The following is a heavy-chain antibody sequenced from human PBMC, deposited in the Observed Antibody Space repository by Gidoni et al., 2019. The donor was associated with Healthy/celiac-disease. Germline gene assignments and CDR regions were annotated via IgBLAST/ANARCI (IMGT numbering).Heavy chain of an antibody. CDR2: IWYDGSNK. CDR3: ARGLQRGYCSGGSCYSLDY. J-gene: IGHJ4*02. Sequence: QVQLVESGGGVVQPGRSLRLSWAASGFTFSSYGMHWVRPAPGKGLEWVAVIWYDGSNKYYADSVKGRFTISRDNSKITLYLQMNSLRAEDTAVYYCARGLQRGYCSGGSCYSLDYWGQGTLVTVSS. CDR1: GFTFSSYG. D-gene: IGHD2-15*01. V-gene: IGHV3-33*01.